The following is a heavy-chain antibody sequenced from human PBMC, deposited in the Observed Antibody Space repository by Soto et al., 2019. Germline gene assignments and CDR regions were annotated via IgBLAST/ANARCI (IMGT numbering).Heavy chain of an antibody. CDR3: AKDIGTSSDVHRYSHYNGLCV. CDR1: GFTFSSYA. Sequence: GGSLRLSCAASGFTFSSYAMTWVRQAPGQGLEWVASISGSGGTTNYADSVKGRFTISRDNSKNTAYLQMNSLRADDTAVYYCAKDIGTSSDVHRYSHYNGLCVWGKGTT. J-gene: IGHJ6*01. V-gene: IGHV3-23*01. D-gene: IGHD2-15*01. CDR2: ISGSGGTT.